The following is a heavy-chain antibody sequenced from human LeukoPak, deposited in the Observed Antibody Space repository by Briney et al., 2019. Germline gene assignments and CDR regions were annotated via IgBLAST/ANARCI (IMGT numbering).Heavy chain of an antibody. Sequence: ASVKVSCKASGYTFTNYGLGWVRQAPGQGLEWMGWISAHNGNTNYAQNFQDRVTMTTDTSTTTTYMELRSLRSDDTAMYYCARTPTANIVLVKADFFEVWGQGTLVTVSS. J-gene: IGHJ4*02. D-gene: IGHD2-8*02. CDR1: GYTFTNYG. CDR3: ARTPTANIVLVKADFFEV. V-gene: IGHV1-18*04. CDR2: ISAHNGNT.